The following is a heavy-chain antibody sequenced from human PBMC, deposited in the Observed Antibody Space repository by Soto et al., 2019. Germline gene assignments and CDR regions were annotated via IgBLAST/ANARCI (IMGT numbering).Heavy chain of an antibody. CDR1: GFTLTSCE. Sequence: LRLSCTASGFTLTSCEMNWVRQAPGKGLEWVSYINTGGVTFYADSVKGRFTISRDNAQNSLFLQMSSLRAEDTAVYYCARDKGDKVAYGMDVWGQGTTVTVSS. CDR2: INTGGVTF. V-gene: IGHV3-48*03. J-gene: IGHJ6*02. CDR3: ARDKGDKVAYGMDV. D-gene: IGHD3-16*01.